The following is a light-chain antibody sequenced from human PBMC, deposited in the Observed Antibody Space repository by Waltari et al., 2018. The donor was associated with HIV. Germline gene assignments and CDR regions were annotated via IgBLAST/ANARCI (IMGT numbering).Light chain of an antibody. CDR3: QQYNNWPPEIT. CDR1: QSVGSN. V-gene: IGKV3-15*01. Sequence: EIVMTQSPATLSVSPGERATLSCRASQSVGSNLAWYQQNPGQAPRLIVFGASTRATGNPASFSGSGSGTEFTLTNSSLQSEDFAVYYCQQYNNWPPEITFGPGTKVDIK. CDR2: GAS. J-gene: IGKJ3*01.